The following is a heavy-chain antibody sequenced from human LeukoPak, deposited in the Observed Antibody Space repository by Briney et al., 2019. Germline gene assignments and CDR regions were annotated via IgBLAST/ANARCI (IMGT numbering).Heavy chain of an antibody. J-gene: IGHJ4*02. V-gene: IGHV4-34*01. CDR2: INHSGRT. Sequence: SETLSLTCAVYGGSFSRYYWSWIRQSPGEGLDWIGDINHSGRTNYNPSLKSRVTISVDTSKNQFSLKLSSVTAADTAVYFCATRAWYYFDYWGQGTLVTVSS. D-gene: IGHD6-19*01. CDR1: GGSFSRYY. CDR3: ATRAWYYFDY.